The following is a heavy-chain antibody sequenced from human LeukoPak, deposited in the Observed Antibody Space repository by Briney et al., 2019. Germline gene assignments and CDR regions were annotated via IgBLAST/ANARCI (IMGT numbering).Heavy chain of an antibody. J-gene: IGHJ6*03. D-gene: IGHD3-9*01. CDR3: AKCILTGYYKGYMDV. CDR2: ISGSGGSS. V-gene: IGHV3-23*01. CDR1: GFTFGSHG. Sequence: GGSLRLSCAASGFTFGSHGMSWVRQAPGKGLEWVSAISGSGGSSFYADSVKGRFTISRDNSKNTLYLQMNSLRAEDTAVYYCAKCILTGYYKGYMDVWGKGTTVTISS.